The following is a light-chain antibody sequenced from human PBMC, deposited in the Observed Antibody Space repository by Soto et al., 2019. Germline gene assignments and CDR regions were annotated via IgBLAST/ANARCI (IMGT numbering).Light chain of an antibody. Sequence: QSVLTQPPSVSGAPGQRVTISCTGSSSNIGAGYDVHSYQQFPGTAPKLLIYGNSNRPSGVPDRFSGSKSGTSASLAITGLQAEDEADYYCQSYDRSLSGYVFGSGTKVTVL. CDR3: QSYDRSLSGYV. J-gene: IGLJ1*01. CDR2: GNS. CDR1: SSNIGAGYD. V-gene: IGLV1-40*01.